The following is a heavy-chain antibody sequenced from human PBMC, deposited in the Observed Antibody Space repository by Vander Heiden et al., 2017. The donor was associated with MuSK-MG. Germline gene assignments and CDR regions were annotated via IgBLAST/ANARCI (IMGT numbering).Heavy chain of an antibody. CDR3: ARAPRRYCSSTSCPMTKYYYYYYYMDV. CDR2: SYDGGRT. CDR1: GGTTSSGCNY. V-gene: IGHV4-31*03. Sequence: QVQLQEPRPGLVKPSQPLTPICSVSGGTTSSGCNYWRWIRQHPGKGLEWIGDSYDGGRTNYDPSLQQRVTISLDTTKNQFSLQLSSVTTADTAVYYCARAPRRYCSSTSCPMTKYYYYYYYMDVWGKGTTVTVSS. J-gene: IGHJ6*03. D-gene: IGHD2-2*01.